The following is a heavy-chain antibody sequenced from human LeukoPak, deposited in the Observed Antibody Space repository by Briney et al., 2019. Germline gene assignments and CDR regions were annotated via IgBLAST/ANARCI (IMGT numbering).Heavy chain of an antibody. J-gene: IGHJ4*02. D-gene: IGHD6-13*01. CDR2: IKSKTDGGTT. CDR1: GFTFSNAW. CDR3: TTDDAAAADLYYFDC. Sequence: GSLSLSFAASGFTFSNAWKRWVRQAPGKGLEWVGRIKSKTDGGTTDYAAPVKGRFTISRDDSKNTLYLQMNSLKTEDTAVYYCTTDDAAAADLYYFDCCGQGTLVTVSS. V-gene: IGHV3-15*01.